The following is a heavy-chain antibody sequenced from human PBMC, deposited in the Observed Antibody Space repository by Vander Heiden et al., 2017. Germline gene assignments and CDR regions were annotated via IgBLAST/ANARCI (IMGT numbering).Heavy chain of an antibody. Sequence: EVQLVVSGGGLVQPGRSLRLSGAASGLPFDAYAMHWVRQAPGKGLEWVSGISWNSGSIGYADSVKGRSTISRDNAKNSLYLQMNRLRAEDTALYYCAKDGAGTTTTGIFDYWGQGTLVTVSS. J-gene: IGHJ4*02. V-gene: IGHV3-9*01. D-gene: IGHD1-7*01. CDR2: ISWNSGSI. CDR1: GLPFDAYA. CDR3: AKDGAGTTTTGIFDY.